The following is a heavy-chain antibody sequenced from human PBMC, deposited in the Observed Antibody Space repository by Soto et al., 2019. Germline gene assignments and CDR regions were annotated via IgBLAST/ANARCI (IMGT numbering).Heavy chain of an antibody. J-gene: IGHJ4*02. Sequence: SETLSLTCGVSGGSISSGGDSWSWIRQPPGKGLEWIGYIYHSGSTYYNPSLKSRVTISVDRSKNQFSLKLSSVTAADTAVYYCAAGGGLPRYYWGQGTLVTVSS. V-gene: IGHV4-30-2*01. CDR3: AAGGGLPRYY. D-gene: IGHD5-12*01. CDR2: IYHSGST. CDR1: GGSISSGGDS.